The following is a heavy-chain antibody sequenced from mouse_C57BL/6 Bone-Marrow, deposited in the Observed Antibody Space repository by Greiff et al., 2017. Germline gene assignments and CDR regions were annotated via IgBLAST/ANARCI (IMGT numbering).Heavy chain of an antibody. Sequence: QVQLQQSGAELVRPGASVTLSCKASGYTFTDYEMHWVKQTPVHGLEWIGAIDPETGGTAYNQKFKGKAILTADKSSSTAYMELRSLTSEDSAVYHCTRRLLRVLDYWGQGTTLTVSS. CDR1: GYTFTDYE. D-gene: IGHD1-1*01. CDR2: IDPETGGT. J-gene: IGHJ2*01. V-gene: IGHV1-15*01. CDR3: TRRLLRVLDY.